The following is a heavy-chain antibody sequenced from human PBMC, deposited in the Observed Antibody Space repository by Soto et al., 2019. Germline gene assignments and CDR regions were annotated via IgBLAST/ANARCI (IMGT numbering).Heavy chain of an antibody. CDR2: ISYDGSNK. CDR1: GFTFSSYA. V-gene: IGHV3-30-3*01. CDR3: ARGNWGVSVKECTFDY. Sequence: QVQLVESGGGVVQPGRSPRLSCAASGFTFSSYAMHWVRQAPGKGLEWVAVISYDGSNKYYADSVKGRFTISRDNSKNTLYLQMNSLRAEDTAVYYCARGNWGVSVKECTFDYWGQGTLVTVSS. D-gene: IGHD3-16*01. J-gene: IGHJ4*02.